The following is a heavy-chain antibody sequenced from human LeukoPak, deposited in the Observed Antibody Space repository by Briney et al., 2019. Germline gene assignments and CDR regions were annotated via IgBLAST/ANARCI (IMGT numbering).Heavy chain of an antibody. CDR1: GFTFDDYA. CDR3: AKDIRRYFDWLLPGTFDY. Sequence: PGRSLRLSCAASGFTFDDYAMHWVRQAPGKGLEWVSGISWNSGSIGYADSVKGRFTISRDNAKNSLYLQMNSLRAEDTALYYCAKDIRRYFDWLLPGTFDYWGQGTLVTVSS. J-gene: IGHJ4*02. CDR2: ISWNSGSI. V-gene: IGHV3-9*01. D-gene: IGHD3-9*01.